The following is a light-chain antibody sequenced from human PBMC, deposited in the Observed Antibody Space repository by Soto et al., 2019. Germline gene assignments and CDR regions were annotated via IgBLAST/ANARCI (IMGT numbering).Light chain of an antibody. CDR3: QTWGTGIVV. Sequence: QLVLTQSPSASASLGASVKLTCTLSSGHSSYAIAWHQQQPDKGPRYLMKLNSDGSHNKGDGIPDRFSGSSSGAERYLTISSLQSEDEADYYCQTWGTGIVVFGGGTTLTVL. CDR1: SGHSSYA. CDR2: LNSDGSH. V-gene: IGLV4-69*01. J-gene: IGLJ2*01.